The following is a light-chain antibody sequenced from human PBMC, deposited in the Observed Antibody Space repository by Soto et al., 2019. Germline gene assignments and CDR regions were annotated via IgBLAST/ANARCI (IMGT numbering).Light chain of an antibody. J-gene: IGLJ2*01. V-gene: IGLV1-47*01. CDR3: ASWDDSLSGVL. CDR1: GSNIGSNY. Sequence: QSVLTQPPSASGTPGQRVTISCSGSGSNIGSNYVYWYQQLPGTAPKLLIYNNNQRPSGVPDRFSGSKSGTSASLAISGLRSEDEADYYCASWDDSLSGVLFGGGTKLTVL. CDR2: NNN.